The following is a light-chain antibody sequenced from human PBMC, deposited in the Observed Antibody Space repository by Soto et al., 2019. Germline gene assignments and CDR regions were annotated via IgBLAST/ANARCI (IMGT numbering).Light chain of an antibody. J-gene: IGLJ1*01. Sequence: QSALTQPASVSGSPGQSITISCTGTSSEVGGYNYVSWYQQHPGKAPKLMIYEVSNRPSGVSNRFSGSKSGNTASLTISGLQAEDEADYYCSSYTSSRSRVFGTGTKLTVL. CDR2: EVS. CDR3: SSYTSSRSRV. CDR1: SSEVGGYNY. V-gene: IGLV2-14*01.